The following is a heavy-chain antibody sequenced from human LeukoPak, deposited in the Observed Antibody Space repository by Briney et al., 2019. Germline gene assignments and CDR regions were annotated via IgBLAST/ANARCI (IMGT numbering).Heavy chain of an antibody. D-gene: IGHD1-1*01. Sequence: PSETLSLTCAVYGGSFSGYYWSWIRQPPGKGLEWIGEINHSGSTNYNPSLKSRVTISVDTSKNQFSLKLSSVTAADTAVYYCARVPGTRAFGIWGQGTMVTVSS. CDR3: ARVPGTRAFGI. V-gene: IGHV4-34*01. CDR1: GGSFSGYY. CDR2: INHSGST. J-gene: IGHJ3*02.